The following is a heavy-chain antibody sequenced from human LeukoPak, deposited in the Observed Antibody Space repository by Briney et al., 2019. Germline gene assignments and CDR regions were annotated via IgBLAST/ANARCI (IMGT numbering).Heavy chain of an antibody. Sequence: GGSLRLSCAASGFTFRSYSMNWVRQAPGKGLEWVANIKQDGSEKYYVDSVKDRFTISRDNAKNSLYLQMNSLRAEDAAVYYCTRENWYIDYWGQGNLVTVSS. CDR3: TRENWYIDY. CDR2: IKQDGSEK. D-gene: IGHD1-1*01. V-gene: IGHV3-7*01. CDR1: GFTFRSYS. J-gene: IGHJ4*02.